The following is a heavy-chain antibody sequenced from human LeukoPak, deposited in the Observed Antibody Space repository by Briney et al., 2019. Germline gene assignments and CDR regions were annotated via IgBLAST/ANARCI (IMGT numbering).Heavy chain of an antibody. V-gene: IGHV2-70*11. CDR1: GFSLSTRGMC. CDR3: ARMTLWFGELSYYYGMDV. CDR2: IDWDDDK. Sequence: SGPALVKPTQTLTLTCTFSGFSLSTRGMCVSWIRQPPGKALEWLARIDWDDDKYYSTSLKTRLTISKDTSKNQVVLTMTNMDPVDTATYYCARMTLWFGELSYYYGMDVWGQGTTVTVSS. D-gene: IGHD3-10*01. J-gene: IGHJ6*02.